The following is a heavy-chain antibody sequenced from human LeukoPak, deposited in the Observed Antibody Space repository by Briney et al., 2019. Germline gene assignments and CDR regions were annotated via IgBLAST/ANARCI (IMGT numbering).Heavy chain of an antibody. Sequence: EASVKVSCKASGGTFSSYAISWVRQAPGQGLEWMGWINTNTGNPTYAQGFTGRFVFSLDTSVSTAYLQISSLKAEDTAVYYCARLYYGSGSYLDYWGQGTLVTVSS. D-gene: IGHD3-10*01. V-gene: IGHV7-4-1*02. CDR3: ARLYYGSGSYLDY. CDR1: GGTFSSYA. J-gene: IGHJ4*02. CDR2: INTNTGNP.